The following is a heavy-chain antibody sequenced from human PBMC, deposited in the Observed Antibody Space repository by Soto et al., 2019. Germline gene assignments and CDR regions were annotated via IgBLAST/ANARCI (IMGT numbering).Heavy chain of an antibody. CDR3: ARELSPSVAAAGSDY. CDR2: IIPIFGTA. D-gene: IGHD6-13*01. V-gene: IGHV1-69*13. CDR1: GGTFSSYA. Sequence: SVKVSCKASGGTFSSYAISWVLQAPGQGLEWMGGIIPIFGTANYAQKFQGRVTITADESTSTAYMELSSLRSEDTAVYYCARELSPSVAAAGSDYWGQGTLVTVSS. J-gene: IGHJ4*02.